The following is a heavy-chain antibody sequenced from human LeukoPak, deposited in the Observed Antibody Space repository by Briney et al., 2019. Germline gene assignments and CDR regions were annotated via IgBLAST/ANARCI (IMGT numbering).Heavy chain of an antibody. CDR3: AKGISGYYAFDY. Sequence: GGSLRLSCAASGFTFSSFDMHWVRQAPGKGLVWVACMRYDGNKEYYADSVKGRFTISRDNSKNTLYLQVNSLRIEDTAVYYCAKGISGYYAFDYWGQGTLVTVSS. V-gene: IGHV3-30*02. D-gene: IGHD3-3*01. CDR1: GFTFSSFD. J-gene: IGHJ4*02. CDR2: MRYDGNKE.